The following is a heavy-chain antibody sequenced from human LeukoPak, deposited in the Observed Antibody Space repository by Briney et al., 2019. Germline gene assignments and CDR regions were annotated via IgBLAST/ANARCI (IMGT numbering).Heavy chain of an antibody. CDR1: GFTFSTYA. V-gene: IGHV3-23*01. CDR2: IYGSGGST. J-gene: IGHJ3*01. Sequence: GGSLRLSCAASGFTFSTYAMSWVGQAAGRGLEWVSAIYGSGGSTYYADSVKGRFTISRDNSKNTLYLQMNSLRADDTAVYYCVKDIEPISSSWDASDVWGQGTMVTVSS. D-gene: IGHD6-13*01. CDR3: VKDIEPISSSWDASDV.